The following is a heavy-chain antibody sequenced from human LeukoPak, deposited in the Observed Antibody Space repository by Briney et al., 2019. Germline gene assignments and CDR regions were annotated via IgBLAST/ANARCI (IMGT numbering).Heavy chain of an antibody. CDR3: AELGITMIGGV. J-gene: IGHJ6*04. V-gene: IGHV3-7*01. D-gene: IGHD3-10*02. Sequence: GGSLRLSCAASGFTFTSYWMSWVRQAPGKGLEWVANIKQDGSEKYYVDSVKGRFTISRDNAKNSLYLQMNSLRAEDTAVYYCAELGITMIGGVWGKGTTVTISS. CDR1: GFTFTSYW. CDR2: IKQDGSEK.